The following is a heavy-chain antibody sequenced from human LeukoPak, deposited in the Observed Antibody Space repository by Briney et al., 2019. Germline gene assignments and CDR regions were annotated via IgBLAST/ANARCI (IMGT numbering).Heavy chain of an antibody. Sequence: GGSLRLSCAASGFTFSNYAMSWVRQAPGKGLEWVSTIGYSDNTYYADSVKGRFTISRDNSENTLYLQMNSLRAEDTAIYYCAKASVAIPQYCNSWGQGTLVTVSS. CDR1: GFTFSNYA. CDR2: IGYSDNT. J-gene: IGHJ5*02. D-gene: IGHD2-2*02. V-gene: IGHV3-23*01. CDR3: AKASVAIPQYCNS.